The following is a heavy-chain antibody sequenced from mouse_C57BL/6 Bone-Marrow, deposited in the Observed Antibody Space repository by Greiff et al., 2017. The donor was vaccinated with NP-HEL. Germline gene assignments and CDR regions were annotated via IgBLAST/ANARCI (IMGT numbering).Heavy chain of an antibody. CDR3: ARMGQLRPYAMDY. V-gene: IGHV1-55*01. D-gene: IGHD3-2*02. CDR1: GYTFTSYW. CDR2: IYPGSGST. J-gene: IGHJ4*01. Sequence: QVQLQQPGAELVKPGASVKMSCKASGYTFTSYWITWVKQRPGQGLEWIGDIYPGSGSTNYNEKFKSKATLTVDTSSSTAYMQLSSLTSEDSAVYYCARMGQLRPYAMDYWGQGTSVTVSS.